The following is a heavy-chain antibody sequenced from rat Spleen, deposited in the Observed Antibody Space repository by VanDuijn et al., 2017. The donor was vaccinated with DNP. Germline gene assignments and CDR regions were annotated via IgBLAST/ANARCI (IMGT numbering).Heavy chain of an antibody. Sequence: EVQLVESGGGLVQPGRSLKVSCAASGFTFSDYYMAWVRQAPTKGLEWVAYIAYDGGITYYGDSVKGRFTISRDNAKNTLYLQMNSLRSEDTATYFCATYYGYYLNHWGQGVMVTVSS. D-gene: IGHD1-7*01. V-gene: IGHV5-20*01. CDR1: GFTFSDYY. CDR3: ATYYGYYLNH. CDR2: IAYDGGIT. J-gene: IGHJ2*01.